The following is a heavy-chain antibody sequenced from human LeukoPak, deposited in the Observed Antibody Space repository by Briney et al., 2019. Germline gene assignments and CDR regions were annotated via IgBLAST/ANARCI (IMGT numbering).Heavy chain of an antibody. CDR3: ARRYDSSGYYLGYYFDY. Sequence: GGSLRLSCAASGFTFSSYRMSWVRQAPGKGLEGVANIKQDGSEKYYVDSVKGRFTISRDNAKNSLYLQMNSLRAEDTAVYYCARRYDSSGYYLGYYFDYWGQGTLVTVSS. J-gene: IGHJ4*02. D-gene: IGHD3-22*01. CDR1: GFTFSSYR. V-gene: IGHV3-7*01. CDR2: IKQDGSEK.